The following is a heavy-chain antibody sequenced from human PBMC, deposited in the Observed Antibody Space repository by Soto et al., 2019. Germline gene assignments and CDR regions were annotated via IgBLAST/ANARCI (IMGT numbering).Heavy chain of an antibody. J-gene: IGHJ6*02. CDR2: INPNSGGT. CDR1: GYTFTGYY. CDR3: ATGTNDFWSGYPYGMDV. V-gene: IGHV1-2*02. D-gene: IGHD3-3*01. Sequence: ASVKVSCKASGYTFTGYYMHWVRQAPGQGLEWMGWINPNSGGTNYAQKFQGRVTMTRDTSISTAYMELSRLRSDDTAVYYCATGTNDFWSGYPYGMDVWGQGTTVTV.